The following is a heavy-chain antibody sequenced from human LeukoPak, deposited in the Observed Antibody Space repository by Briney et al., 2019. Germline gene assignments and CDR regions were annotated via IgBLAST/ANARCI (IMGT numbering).Heavy chain of an antibody. V-gene: IGHV3-30*04. CDR3: ARDDWNPDY. Sequence: GGSLTLSCAASGFTFSSYAMHWVRQAPGKGLEWVAVISYDGSNKYYADSVKGRFTISRDNSKNTLYLQMNSLRAEDTVVYYCARDDWNPDYWGQGTLVTVSS. CDR2: ISYDGSNK. CDR1: GFTFSSYA. J-gene: IGHJ4*02. D-gene: IGHD1-1*01.